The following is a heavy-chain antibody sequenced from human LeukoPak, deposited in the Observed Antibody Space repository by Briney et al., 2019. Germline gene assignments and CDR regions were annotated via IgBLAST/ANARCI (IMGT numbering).Heavy chain of an antibody. J-gene: IGHJ5*02. CDR3: ARAGKLWFGELSAHNWFDP. V-gene: IGHV4-34*01. Sequence: SETLSLTCAVYGGSFSGYYWSWIRQPPGKGLEWIGEINHSGSTNYNPSLKSRVTISVDTSKNQFSLKLSSVTAADTAVYYCARAGKLWFGELSAHNWFDPWGQGTLVTVSS. CDR2: INHSGST. D-gene: IGHD3-10*01. CDR1: GGSFSGYY.